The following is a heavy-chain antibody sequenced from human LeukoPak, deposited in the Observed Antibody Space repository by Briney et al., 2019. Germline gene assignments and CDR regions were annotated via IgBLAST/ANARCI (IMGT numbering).Heavy chain of an antibody. CDR1: GFTFSSYT. J-gene: IGHJ5*02. CDR2: ISGSGGST. D-gene: IGHD6-25*01. CDR3: AKPLYSSGSNWFDP. Sequence: GGSLRLSCAASGFTFSSYTMNWVRQAPGKGLEWVSAISGSGGSTYYADSVKGRFTISRDNSKNTLYLQMNSLRAEDTAVYYCAKPLYSSGSNWFDPWGQGTLVTVSS. V-gene: IGHV3-23*01.